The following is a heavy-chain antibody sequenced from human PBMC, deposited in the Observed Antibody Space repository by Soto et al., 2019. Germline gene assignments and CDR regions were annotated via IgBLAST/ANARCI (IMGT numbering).Heavy chain of an antibody. J-gene: IGHJ4*02. V-gene: IGHV1-3*01. Sequence: ASVKVSCKASGYTFTSYAMHWVRQAPGQRLEWMGWINAGNGNTKYSQKFQGRVTITRDTSASTAYMELSSLRSEDTAVYYCARVVGDCTNGVCYRGFDYWGQGTLVTVSS. D-gene: IGHD2-8*01. CDR2: INAGNGNT. CDR1: GYTFTSYA. CDR3: ARVVGDCTNGVCYRGFDY.